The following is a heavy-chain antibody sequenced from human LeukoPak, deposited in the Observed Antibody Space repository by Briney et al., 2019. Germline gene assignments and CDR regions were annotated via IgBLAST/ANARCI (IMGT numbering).Heavy chain of an antibody. CDR2: ISGNGDIT. V-gene: IGHV3-23*01. CDR1: RFTFNTYA. Sequence: GGSLRLSCVASRFTFNTYAVNWVRQAPGKGLEWVSAISGNGDITYYADPVRGRFTISRDNSKNTLYLQMNSLRAEDTAVYYCARVKRDCSGGSCYSYDYWGQGTLVTVSS. D-gene: IGHD2-15*01. J-gene: IGHJ4*02. CDR3: ARVKRDCSGGSCYSYDY.